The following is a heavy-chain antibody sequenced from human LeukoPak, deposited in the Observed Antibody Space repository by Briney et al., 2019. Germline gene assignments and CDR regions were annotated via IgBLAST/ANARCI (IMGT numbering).Heavy chain of an antibody. J-gene: IGHJ4*02. D-gene: IGHD7-27*01. V-gene: IGHV1-2*02. Sequence: ASVKVSCKVSGYTLNELSMHWVRQAPGQGLEWMGWINPKSGGTNYAQKFQGRVTMTGDTSISTDYMEVRSLRSDDTAVYHCASVKLGPEGFFDSWGQGTLVTVSS. CDR3: ASVKLGPEGFFDS. CDR2: INPKSGGT. CDR1: GYTLNELS.